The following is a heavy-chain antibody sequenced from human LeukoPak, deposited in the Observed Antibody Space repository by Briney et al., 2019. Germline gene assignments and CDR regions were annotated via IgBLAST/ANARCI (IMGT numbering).Heavy chain of an antibody. J-gene: IGHJ6*02. CDR2: IYYSGST. CDR1: GGSISSYY. Sequence: SETLSLTCTVSGGSISSYYWSWIRQPPGKGLEWIGYIYYSGSTNYNPSLKSRVTISVDTSKNQFSLKLSSVAAADTAVYYCVRDSGGMDVWGQGTTVTVSS. CDR3: VRDSGGMDV. D-gene: IGHD7-27*01. V-gene: IGHV4-59*01.